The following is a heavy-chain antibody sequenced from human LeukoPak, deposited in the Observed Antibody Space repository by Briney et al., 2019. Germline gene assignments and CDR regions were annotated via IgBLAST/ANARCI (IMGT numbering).Heavy chain of an antibody. CDR2: IKQDGSEK. D-gene: IGHD2-21*01. J-gene: IGHJ4*02. Sequence: GGSLRLSCAASGFTFISYWMSWVRQAPGKGLEWVATIKQDGSEKYYVDSVKGRFTISRDIAKNSLYLQMNSLRAEDTAVYYCARDLVNYWGQGTLVTVSS. CDR3: ARDLVNY. CDR1: GFTFISYW. V-gene: IGHV3-7*01.